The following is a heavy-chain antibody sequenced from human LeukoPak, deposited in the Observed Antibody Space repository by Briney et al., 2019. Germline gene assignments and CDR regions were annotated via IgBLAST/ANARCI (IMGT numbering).Heavy chain of an antibody. CDR1: GGSFSGYY. V-gene: IGHV4-34*01. CDR2: INHSGST. J-gene: IGHJ5*02. CDR3: AVVVAATAGGGWFDP. D-gene: IGHD2-15*01. Sequence: SETLSLTCAVYGGSFSGYYWSWIRQPPGKGLEWIGEINHSGSTNYNPSLKSRVTISVDTSKNQFSLKLSSVTAADTAVYYCAVVVAATAGGGWFDPWGQGTLVTVSS.